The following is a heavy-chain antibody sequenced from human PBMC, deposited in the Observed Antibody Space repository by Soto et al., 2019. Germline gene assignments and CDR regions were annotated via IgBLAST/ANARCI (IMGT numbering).Heavy chain of an antibody. D-gene: IGHD6-6*01. J-gene: IGHJ5*02. CDR3: ARGTPLYSRSSGHWFDP. CDR2: IYYSGST. Sequence: SETLSLTCTVSGGSISSGGYYWSWIRQHPGKGLEWIGYIYYSGSTYYNPSLKSRVTISVDTSKNQFSLKLSSVTAADTAVYYCARGTPLYSRSSGHWFDPWGQGTLVTVSS. CDR1: GGSISSGGYY. V-gene: IGHV4-31*03.